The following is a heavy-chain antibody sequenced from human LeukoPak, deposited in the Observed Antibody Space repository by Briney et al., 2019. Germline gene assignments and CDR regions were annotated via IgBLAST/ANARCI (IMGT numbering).Heavy chain of an antibody. Sequence: GASVMLSCKASGYTFTSYGISWVRQAPGQGLEWMGWISAYNGNTNYAQKLQGRVTMPTATSPSTAYMELRSLRSDDTAVYYCARSSSVTIPGYYFDYWGQGTLVTVSS. CDR1: GYTFTSYG. CDR3: ARSSSVTIPGYYFDY. D-gene: IGHD2-21*01. J-gene: IGHJ4*02. CDR2: ISAYNGNT. V-gene: IGHV1-18*01.